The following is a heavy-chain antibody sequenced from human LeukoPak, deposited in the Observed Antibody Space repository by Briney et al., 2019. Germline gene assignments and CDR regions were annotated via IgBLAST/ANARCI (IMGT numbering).Heavy chain of an antibody. Sequence: GGSLRLSCAASGFSFSSYTMNWVRQAPGKGLEWVSCISGSGNYSYYADSVKGRFTVSRDNAKNSLYLQLNSLRAEDSAVYYCVRDPTGPVGGYTHGHTFQEDWYFDLWGRGTLVTVSS. J-gene: IGHJ2*01. CDR1: GFSFSSYT. D-gene: IGHD5-18*01. CDR3: VRDPTGPVGGYTHGHTFQEDWYFDL. V-gene: IGHV3-21*01. CDR2: ISGSGNYS.